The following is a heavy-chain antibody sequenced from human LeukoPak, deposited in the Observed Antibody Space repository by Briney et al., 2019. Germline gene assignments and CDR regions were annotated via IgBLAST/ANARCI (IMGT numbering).Heavy chain of an antibody. CDR3: ARHEGYSSSAEVY. Sequence: GESRQISCKGSGYSFTSYWISWVRQMPGKGLEWMGRIDPSDAYTNYSPSFQGHVTISSDKSIKTAYLQWSSLKASDTAMYYCARHEGYSSSAEVYWGQGTLVTVSS. J-gene: IGHJ4*02. CDR1: GYSFTSYW. D-gene: IGHD6-13*01. V-gene: IGHV5-10-1*01. CDR2: IDPSDAYT.